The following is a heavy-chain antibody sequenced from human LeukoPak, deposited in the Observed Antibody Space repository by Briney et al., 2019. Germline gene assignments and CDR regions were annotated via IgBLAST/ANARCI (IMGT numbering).Heavy chain of an antibody. CDR3: TREDDHEALDI. Sequence: GGSLRLSCTASGFTFGDYAMSWFRQAPGKGLEWVGFIRSKAYGGTTEYAASVKGRFTISRDDSKSIAYLQMNSLKTEDTAVYYCTREDDHEALDIWGQGTMVTVSS. CDR2: IRSKAYGGTT. CDR1: GFTFGDYA. V-gene: IGHV3-49*03. J-gene: IGHJ3*02.